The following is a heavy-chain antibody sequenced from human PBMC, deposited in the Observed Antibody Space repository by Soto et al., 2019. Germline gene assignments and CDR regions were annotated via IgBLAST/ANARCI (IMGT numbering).Heavy chain of an antibody. Sequence: LRLSCAASGFTFSSYGMHWVRQAPGKGLEWVAVISYDGSNKYYADSVKGRFTISRDNSKNTLYLQMNSLRAEDTAVYYCAKDQVYYDSSGYFGHWGQGTLVTVSS. V-gene: IGHV3-30*18. J-gene: IGHJ4*02. CDR2: ISYDGSNK. D-gene: IGHD3-22*01. CDR3: AKDQVYYDSSGYFGH. CDR1: GFTFSSYG.